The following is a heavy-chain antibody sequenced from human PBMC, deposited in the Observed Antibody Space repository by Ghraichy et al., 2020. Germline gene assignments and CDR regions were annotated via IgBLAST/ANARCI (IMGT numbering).Heavy chain of an antibody. CDR1: GFTFSSYW. Sequence: GESLNISCAASGFTFSSYWMSWVRQASGKGLEWVANIKQDGSEKYYVDSVKGRLTISRDNAKNSLYLQMNSLRAEDTAVYYCARGTAGTRYYYYYYMDVWGKGTTVTVSS. CDR3: ARGTAGTRYYYYYYMDV. J-gene: IGHJ6*03. V-gene: IGHV3-7*03. D-gene: IGHD6-13*01. CDR2: IKQDGSEK.